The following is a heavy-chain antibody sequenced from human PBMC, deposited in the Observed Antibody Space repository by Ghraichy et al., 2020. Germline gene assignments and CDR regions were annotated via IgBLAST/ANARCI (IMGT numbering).Heavy chain of an antibody. CDR1: GFTFSGSA. J-gene: IGHJ3*02. V-gene: IGHV3-73*01. D-gene: IGHD2-2*01. Sequence: GGSLRLSCAASGFTFSGSAMHWVRQASGKGLEWVGRIRSKANSYATAYAASVKGRFTISRDDSKNTAYLQMNSLKTEDTAVYYCRSTGLYSDAFDIWGQGTMVTVSS. CDR2: IRSKANSYAT. CDR3: RSTGLYSDAFDI.